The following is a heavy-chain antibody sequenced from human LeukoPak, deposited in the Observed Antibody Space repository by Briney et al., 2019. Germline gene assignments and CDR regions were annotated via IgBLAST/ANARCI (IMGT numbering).Heavy chain of an antibody. CDR2: MNPNSGNT. D-gene: IGHD2-15*01. CDR3: ARGGYCSGGSCYRWFDP. CDR1: GYTFTSYD. Sequence: GASVKVSCKASGYTFTSYDINWVRQATGQGLEWMGWMNPNSGNTGYAQKFQGRVTMTRNTSISTAYMELSSLRSEDTAVYYCARGGYCSGGSCYRWFDPWGQGTLVTVSS. V-gene: IGHV1-8*01. J-gene: IGHJ5*02.